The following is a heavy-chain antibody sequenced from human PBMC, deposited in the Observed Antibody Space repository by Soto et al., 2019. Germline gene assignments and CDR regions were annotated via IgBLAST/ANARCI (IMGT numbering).Heavy chain of an antibody. V-gene: IGHV4-30-4*01. D-gene: IGHD2-21*02. Sequence: QVQLQESGPGLVKPSQTLSLTCTVSGGSISSGDYYWSWIRQPPGKGLEWIGYIYYSGSTYYNPSLKSRVTISVDTSKNQFSLKLSSVTAADTAVYYCARARFRVVVTANYYYGMDVWGQGTTVTVSS. CDR2: IYYSGST. CDR3: ARARFRVVVTANYYYGMDV. J-gene: IGHJ6*02. CDR1: GGSISSGDYY.